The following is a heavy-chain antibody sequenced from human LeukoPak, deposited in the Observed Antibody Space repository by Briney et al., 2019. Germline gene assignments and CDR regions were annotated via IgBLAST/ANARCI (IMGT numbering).Heavy chain of an antibody. CDR2: IYYSGSA. D-gene: IGHD3-9*01. CDR3: TRTYYDVLTGYRYFDY. Sequence: SQTLSLTCTVSGGSISSGGFYWSWIRQHPGKGLEWIGYIYYSGSAYYTPSLKSRVTMSVDKSKNQFSLKLNSVTAADTAVYYCTRTYYDVLTGYRYFDYWGQGTLVTVSS. J-gene: IGHJ4*02. CDR1: GGSISSGGFY. V-gene: IGHV4-31*09.